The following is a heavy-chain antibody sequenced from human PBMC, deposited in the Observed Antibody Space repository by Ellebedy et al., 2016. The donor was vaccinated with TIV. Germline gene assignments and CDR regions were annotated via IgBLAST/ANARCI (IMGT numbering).Heavy chain of an antibody. Sequence: AASVKVSCKASGYTFTSYGISWVRQAPGQGLEWMGWISAYNGNTNYAQKFQGRVTMTRDTSTSTVYMELSSLRSEDTAVYYCARGQYYYDSSGYYLDYWGQGTLVTVSS. CDR3: ARGQYYYDSSGYYLDY. V-gene: IGHV1-18*01. CDR2: ISAYNGNT. CDR1: GYTFTSYG. D-gene: IGHD3-22*01. J-gene: IGHJ4*02.